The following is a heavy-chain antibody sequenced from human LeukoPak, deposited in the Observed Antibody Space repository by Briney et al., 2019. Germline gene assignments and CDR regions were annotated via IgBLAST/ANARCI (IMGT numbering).Heavy chain of an antibody. CDR3: ARHTPYVRGSRAMDV. J-gene: IGHJ6*02. CDR2: IYSGGST. Sequence: GGALRLSCAASGFTVSSNYMSWVRQAPGKGLEWVSVIYSGGSTYYADSVKGRFTISRDKSKNTLYLQMNSLRDEDTAVYYCARHTPYVRGSRAMDVWGQGTTVTVSS. V-gene: IGHV3-53*01. D-gene: IGHD3-16*01. CDR1: GFTVSSNY.